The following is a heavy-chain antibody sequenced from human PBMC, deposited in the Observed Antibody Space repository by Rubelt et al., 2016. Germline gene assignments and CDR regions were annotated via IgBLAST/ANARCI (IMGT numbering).Heavy chain of an antibody. Sequence: PGRSLRLSCAASGFTLSSYAMHWVRQAPGKGPEWVAVVSYDGSNKYYADSVKGRFTISRDNSKKKMYLQMNSLRAEETAVYYCARDYSSRWTYCFDHWGQGPLVTVSS. J-gene: IGHJ4*02. CDR3: ARDYSSRWTYCFDH. CDR1: GFTLSSYA. CDR2: VSYDGSNK. V-gene: IGHV3-30*04. D-gene: IGHD6-13*01.